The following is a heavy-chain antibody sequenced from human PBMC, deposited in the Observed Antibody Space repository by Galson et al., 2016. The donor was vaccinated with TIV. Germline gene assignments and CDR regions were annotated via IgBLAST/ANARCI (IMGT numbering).Heavy chain of an antibody. CDR2: ISASNGDT. CDR3: ARESDCSSGTCYSRAFDD. CDR1: GYTFGNYG. J-gene: IGHJ4*02. Sequence: SVKVSCKASGYTFGNYGISWMRQAPGQGLEWVGWISASNGDTNYARKFQGRITMTKDTFTSTVFMELRSLRSEDTAVFYCARESDCSSGTCYSRAFDDRGQGTPVTVSS. V-gene: IGHV1-18*04. D-gene: IGHD2-2*02.